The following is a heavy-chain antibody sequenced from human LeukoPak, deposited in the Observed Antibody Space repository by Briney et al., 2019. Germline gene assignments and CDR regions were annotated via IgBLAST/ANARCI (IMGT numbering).Heavy chain of an antibody. CDR1: GYTFTSYG. Sequence: GASVKVSCKASGYTFTSYGISWVRQAPGQGLEWMGWISAYNGNTNHAQKLQGRVTMTTDTSTSTAYMELRSLRSDDTAVYYCATSVGTANYYYYGMDVWGQGTTVTVSS. CDR2: ISAYNGNT. J-gene: IGHJ6*02. V-gene: IGHV1-18*01. D-gene: IGHD5-18*01. CDR3: ATSVGTANYYYYGMDV.